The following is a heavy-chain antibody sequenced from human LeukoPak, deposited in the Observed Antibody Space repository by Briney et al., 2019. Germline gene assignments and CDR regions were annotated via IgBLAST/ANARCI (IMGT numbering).Heavy chain of an antibody. CDR1: GYSFSSYW. J-gene: IGHJ4*02. CDR2: IYPGDSDT. D-gene: IGHD5-18*01. V-gene: IGHV5-51*01. Sequence: GESLKISCKDSGYSFSSYWIGWVRQMPGKGLEWMGIIYPGDSDTRYSPSFQGQVTISADKSINTAYLQWSSLKASDTAIYYCARRGEAMDPFDYWGQGTLVTVSS. CDR3: ARRGEAMDPFDY.